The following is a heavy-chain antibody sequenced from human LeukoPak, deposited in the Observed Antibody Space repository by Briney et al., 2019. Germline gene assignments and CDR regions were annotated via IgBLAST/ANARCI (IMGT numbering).Heavy chain of an antibody. CDR2: ISSSSSYI. CDR1: GFTFSSYS. J-gene: IGHJ6*03. V-gene: IGHV3-21*01. D-gene: IGHD6-13*01. CDR3: ARDPGRIAAAGPSPNVYYYYYYMDV. Sequence: GGSLRLSCAASGFTFSSYSMNWVRQAPGKGLEWVSSISSSSSYIYYADSVKGRFTISRDNAKNSLYLQMNSLRAEDTAVYYCARDPGRIAAAGPSPNVYYYYYYMDVWGKGTTVTVSS.